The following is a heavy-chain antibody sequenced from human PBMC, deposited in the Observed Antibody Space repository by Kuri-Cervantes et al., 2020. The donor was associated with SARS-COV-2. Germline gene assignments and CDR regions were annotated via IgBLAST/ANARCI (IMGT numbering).Heavy chain of an antibody. CDR1: GYTFTSYY. CDR2: INPSGGST. J-gene: IGHJ3*02. Sequence: ASVKVSCKASGYTFTSYYMHWVRQAPGQGLEWMGIINPSGGSTNYAQKFQGRVTITADKSTSTAYMELSSLRSEDTAVYYCARVDYYDSSGYYDGDAFDIWGQGTMVTVSS. CDR3: ARVDYYDSSGYYDGDAFDI. V-gene: IGHV1-46*01. D-gene: IGHD3-22*01.